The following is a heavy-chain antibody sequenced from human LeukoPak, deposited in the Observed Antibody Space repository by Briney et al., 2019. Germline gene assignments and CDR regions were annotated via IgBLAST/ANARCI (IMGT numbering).Heavy chain of an antibody. CDR2: IYYSGST. D-gene: IGHD6-19*01. CDR1: GGSISRSSYY. Sequence: SETLSLTCTVSGGSISRSSYYWGWIRQPPGKGLEWIGSIYYSGSTYYNPSLKSRVTISVDTSKNQFSLKLSSVTAADTAVYYCARITSAWPHYYMDVWGEGTTVTVSS. V-gene: IGHV4-39*01. CDR3: ARITSAWPHYYMDV. J-gene: IGHJ6*03.